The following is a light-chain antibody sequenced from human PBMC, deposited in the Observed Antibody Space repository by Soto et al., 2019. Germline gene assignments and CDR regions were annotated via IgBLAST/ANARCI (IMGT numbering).Light chain of an antibody. CDR1: KLGDKY. Sequence: YELTQPPSVSVSPGQTASITCSGDKLGDKYACWYQQKPGQSPVLVIYQDSKRPSGIPERFSGSNSGNTATLTISGTQAMDEADYYCQAWDSSTVVFGTGTKLTVL. J-gene: IGLJ1*01. V-gene: IGLV3-1*01. CDR3: QAWDSSTVV. CDR2: QDS.